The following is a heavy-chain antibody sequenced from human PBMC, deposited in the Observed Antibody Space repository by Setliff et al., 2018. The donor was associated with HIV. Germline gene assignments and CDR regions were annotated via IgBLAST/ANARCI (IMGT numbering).Heavy chain of an antibody. Sequence: LSLTCTVSGGSISRRDYCWGWIRQPPGKGLEWIGSVYYTWNTYYNPSLKSRVTVSVDTSKNQFSLKLSSVTAADTAVYYCARHSIAVVIGVPERDDAFDIWGHGTRVTVSS. CDR1: GGSISRRDYC. D-gene: IGHD2-21*01. CDR2: VYYTWNT. CDR3: ARHSIAVVIGVPERDDAFDI. J-gene: IGHJ3*02. V-gene: IGHV4-39*01.